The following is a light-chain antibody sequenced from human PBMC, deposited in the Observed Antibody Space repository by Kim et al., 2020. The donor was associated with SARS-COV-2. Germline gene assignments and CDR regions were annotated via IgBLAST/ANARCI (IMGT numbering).Light chain of an antibody. CDR3: SSYAGSNVV. V-gene: IGLV2-8*01. Sequence: PGQPVPLSCTGTSSDVGGYNYVSWYQQHPGKAPKLMIYEVSKRPSGVPDRFSGSKSGNTASLTVSGLQAEDEADYYCSSYAGSNVVFGGGTQLTVL. J-gene: IGLJ2*01. CDR1: SSDVGGYNY. CDR2: EVS.